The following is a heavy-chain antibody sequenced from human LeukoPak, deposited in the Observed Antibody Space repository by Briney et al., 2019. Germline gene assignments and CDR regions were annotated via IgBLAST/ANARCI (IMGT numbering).Heavy chain of an antibody. V-gene: IGHV3-66*01. J-gene: IGHJ4*02. CDR3: ARADPTYYYGSGSLPLDY. D-gene: IGHD3-10*01. CDR1: GFTLSSNY. Sequence: GGSLRLSCAASGFTLSSNYMSWVRQAPGKGLEWVSVIYSGGSTYYADSVKGRVTISRDNSKNTLYLQMNSLSAEDTAVYYCARADPTYYYGSGSLPLDYWGQGTLVTVSS. CDR2: IYSGGST.